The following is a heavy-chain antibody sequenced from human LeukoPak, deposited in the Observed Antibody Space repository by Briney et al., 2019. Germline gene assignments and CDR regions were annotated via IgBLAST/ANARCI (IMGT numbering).Heavy chain of an antibody. CDR3: AKGSGFGESYYYYMDV. J-gene: IGHJ6*03. Sequence: PGGSLRLSCAASGFTVSNKYMTWVRQAPGKGLEWVSTISDSGDNTYYADSVKGRFTISRDNSKNTLYLQMNSLRAEDTAVYYCAKGSGFGESYYYYMDVWGKGTTVTVSS. V-gene: IGHV3-23*01. D-gene: IGHD3-10*01. CDR2: ISDSGDNT. CDR1: GFTVSNKY.